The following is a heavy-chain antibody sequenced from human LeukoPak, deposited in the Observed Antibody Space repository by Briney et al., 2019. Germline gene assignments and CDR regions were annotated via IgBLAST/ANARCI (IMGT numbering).Heavy chain of an antibody. CDR2: IYYSGST. CDR3: ARVLGHYYYMDV. Sequence: PSETLSLTCTVSGGSISSYYWSWIRQPPGKGLEWIGYIYYSGSTNYNPSLKSRVTISVDTSKNQFSLKLSSVTAADTAVYYCARVLGHYYYMDVWGKGTTVAVSS. J-gene: IGHJ6*03. V-gene: IGHV4-59*08. CDR1: GGSISSYY.